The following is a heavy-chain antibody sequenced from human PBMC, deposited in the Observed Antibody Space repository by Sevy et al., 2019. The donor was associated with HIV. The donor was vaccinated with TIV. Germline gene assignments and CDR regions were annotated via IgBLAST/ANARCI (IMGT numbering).Heavy chain of an antibody. D-gene: IGHD3-9*01. CDR1: GFTFSNFW. Sequence: GGSLRLSCAASGFTFSNFWMHWVRQAPGKGLVWLSRISNDGRRASYADSLKGRFTISRDNAKNTAYLQINRLRAEDTAIYYCAGQERYIDSWGQGILVTVSS. J-gene: IGHJ4*02. CDR2: ISNDGRRA. V-gene: IGHV3-74*01. CDR3: AGQERYIDS.